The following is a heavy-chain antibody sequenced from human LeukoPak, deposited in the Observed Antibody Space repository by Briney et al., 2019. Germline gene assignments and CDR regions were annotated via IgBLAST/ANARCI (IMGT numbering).Heavy chain of an antibody. CDR2: IHHSGST. J-gene: IGHJ4*02. D-gene: IGHD6-6*01. CDR1: GYSISSGYY. V-gene: IGHV4-38-2*01. Sequence: SETLSLTCAVSGYSISSGYYWGWIRQPPGKGLEWIGSIHHSGSTYYSPSLKSRVTISLDTSKNQFSLKLGSVTAADTAVYYCARAHIAARPFWGQGTLVTVSS. CDR3: ARAHIAARPF.